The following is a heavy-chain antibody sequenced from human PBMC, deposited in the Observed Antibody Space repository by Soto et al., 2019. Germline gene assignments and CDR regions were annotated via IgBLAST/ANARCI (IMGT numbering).Heavy chain of an antibody. J-gene: IGHJ6*02. CDR3: ARDASYYSLWSGYYPSRNGMDV. CDR1: GVTFSSFG. V-gene: IGHV3-33*01. CDR2: IWYDGSKK. Sequence: QVQVVESGGGVVQPGRSLRLSCAASGVTFSSFGMHWVRQAPGKGREWVSLIWYDGSKKSYGDSVKGRFTISRDNSSNPVELQINSLRADNTGVYYCARDASYYSLWSGYYPSRNGMDVWRQGTTVTVSS. D-gene: IGHD3-3*01.